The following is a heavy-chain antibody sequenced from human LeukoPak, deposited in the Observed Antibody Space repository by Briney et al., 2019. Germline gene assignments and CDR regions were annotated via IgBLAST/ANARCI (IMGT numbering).Heavy chain of an antibody. V-gene: IGHV3-23*01. Sequence: GGSLRLSCATSGFIFSNYAVNWVRQAPGKGLEWVSIISGSGDTTYYADSVRGRFTISRDNSKNTLYLQMNSLRAEDTAVYNCAKGDFYGSGRDYYYYMDVWGKGTTVTISS. CDR2: ISGSGDTT. J-gene: IGHJ6*03. D-gene: IGHD3-10*01. CDR3: AKGDFYGSGRDYYYYMDV. CDR1: GFIFSNYA.